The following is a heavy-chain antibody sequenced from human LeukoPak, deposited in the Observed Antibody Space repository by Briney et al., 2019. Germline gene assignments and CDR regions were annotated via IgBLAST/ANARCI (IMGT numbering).Heavy chain of an antibody. CDR2: ISAYNGNT. CDR3: ARDTMAYYDILTGYAHPDY. CDR1: GYTLTSYG. Sequence: ASVKVSCKASGYTLTSYGINWVRQAPGQGLEWMGWISAYNGNTNYAQKIQGRVTMTTDTSTSTAYMELRSLRSDDTAVYYCARDTMAYYDILTGYAHPDYWGQGTLVTVSS. V-gene: IGHV1-18*01. J-gene: IGHJ4*02. D-gene: IGHD3-9*01.